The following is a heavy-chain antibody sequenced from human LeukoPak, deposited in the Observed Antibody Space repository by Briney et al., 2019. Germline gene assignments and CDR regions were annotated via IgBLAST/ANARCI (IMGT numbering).Heavy chain of an antibody. CDR2: VNPNNGVP. Sequence: ASLKVSCKASGYTFTGYYMHWVRQAPGQGLEWMGRVNPNNGVPNYAQKFQGRVTMTRDTAISTAYMELSSLRSDDTAVYFCAREVGYSSSYYGRFDPWGQGTLVIVSS. D-gene: IGHD2-2*01. CDR3: AREVGYSSSYYGRFDP. CDR1: GYTFTGYY. J-gene: IGHJ5*02. V-gene: IGHV1-2*06.